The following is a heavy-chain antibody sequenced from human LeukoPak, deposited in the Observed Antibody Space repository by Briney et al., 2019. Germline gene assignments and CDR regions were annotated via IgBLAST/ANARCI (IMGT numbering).Heavy chain of an antibody. CDR3: AVMYSGSYGPSSNFDY. J-gene: IGHJ4*02. CDR1: GYIFTDYY. CDR2: MNPNSGNT. V-gene: IGHV1-8*02. D-gene: IGHD1-26*01. Sequence: ASVKVSCKASGYIFTDYYMHWVRQATGQGLEWMGWMNPNSGNTGYAQKFQGRVTMTRNTSISTAYMELSSLRSEDTAVYYCAVMYSGSYGPSSNFDYWGQGTLVTVSS.